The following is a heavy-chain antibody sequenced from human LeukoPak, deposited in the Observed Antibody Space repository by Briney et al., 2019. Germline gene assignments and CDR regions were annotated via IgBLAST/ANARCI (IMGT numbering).Heavy chain of an antibody. J-gene: IGHJ3*02. V-gene: IGHV1-18*01. CDR2: ISSYNDNT. D-gene: IGHD3-10*01. CDR3: ASWLRGVNGAFDI. Sequence: GASVKVSCKASGYTFSNYGISWVRQAPGQGLEWMGWISSYNDNTNYAQKLQGRVTMTTDTSTSTAYMELRSLRSDDTAVYYCASWLRGVNGAFDIWGQGTMVTVSS. CDR1: GYTFSNYG.